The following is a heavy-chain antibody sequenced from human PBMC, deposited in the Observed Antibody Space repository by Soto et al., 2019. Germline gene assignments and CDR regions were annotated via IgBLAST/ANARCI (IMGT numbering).Heavy chain of an antibody. D-gene: IGHD2-2*01. CDR1: GFTFSSYA. V-gene: IGHV3-30-3*01. J-gene: IGHJ6*02. CDR2: ISYDGSNK. Sequence: GGSLRLSCAASGFTFSSYAMHWVRQAPGKGLEWVAVISYDGSNKYYADSVKGRFTISRDNSKNTLYLQMNSLRAEDTAVYYCAGVGYCSSTSCYWGYYYYGMDVWGQGTTVTVSS. CDR3: AGVGYCSSTSCYWGYYYYGMDV.